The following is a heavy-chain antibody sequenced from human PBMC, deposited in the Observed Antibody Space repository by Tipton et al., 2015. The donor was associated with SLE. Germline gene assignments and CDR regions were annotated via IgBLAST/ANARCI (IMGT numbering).Heavy chain of an antibody. J-gene: IGHJ4*02. CDR2: IYYSGSSYYSGNT. CDR1: GDSISSTTFY. Sequence: TLSLTCTVSGDSISSTTFYWGWVRQPPGKGLEWIGKIYYSGSSYYSGNTYYNPSLKSRVTISVDASKDQFSLELESVTAADTAVYFCVRLIGQLSPSGDRGQGALVTFSS. V-gene: IGHV4-39*07. CDR3: VRLIGQLSPSGD. D-gene: IGHD2-21*01.